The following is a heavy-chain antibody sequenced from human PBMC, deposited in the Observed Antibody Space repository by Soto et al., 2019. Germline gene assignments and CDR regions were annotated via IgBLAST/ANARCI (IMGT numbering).Heavy chain of an antibody. CDR3: ARVIAAAGPYFDY. Sequence: SETLSLTCTVSGGSISSGGYYWSWIRQHPGKGLEWIGYIYYSGSTYYNPSLKSRVTISVDTSKNQFSLKLSPVTAADTAVYYCARVIAAAGPYFDYWGQGTLVTVSS. CDR2: IYYSGST. D-gene: IGHD6-13*01. J-gene: IGHJ4*02. CDR1: GGSISSGGYY. V-gene: IGHV4-31*03.